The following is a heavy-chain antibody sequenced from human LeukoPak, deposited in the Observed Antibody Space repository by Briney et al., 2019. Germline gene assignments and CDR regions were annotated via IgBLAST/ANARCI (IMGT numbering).Heavy chain of an antibody. CDR1: GITVSSNY. J-gene: IGHJ4*02. D-gene: IGHD1-1*01. Sequence: GGSLRLSCAASGITVSSNYMTWVRQAPGQGLEWLSVIYSGGDTYYADSVKGRFTISRGNSKNTLFLQMNSLRAEDTAVYYCARRTGEGFFDYWGQGTLVTVSS. CDR2: IYSGGDT. CDR3: ARRTGEGFFDY. V-gene: IGHV3-66*01.